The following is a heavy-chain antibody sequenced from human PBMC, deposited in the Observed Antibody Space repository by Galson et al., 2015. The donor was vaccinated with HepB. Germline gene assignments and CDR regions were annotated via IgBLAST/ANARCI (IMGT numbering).Heavy chain of an antibody. V-gene: IGHV1-69*01. CDR3: ARDRGYSYGLESNDY. Sequence: SVKVSCKASGVTFSSYAISWVRQAPGQGLEWMGGISPILGTANYAHKFQGRVTITADESTSTAYMELSSLRSEDTAVYYCARDRGYSYGLESNDYWGQGTLVTVSS. J-gene: IGHJ4*02. D-gene: IGHD5-18*01. CDR1: GVTFSSYA. CDR2: ISPILGTA.